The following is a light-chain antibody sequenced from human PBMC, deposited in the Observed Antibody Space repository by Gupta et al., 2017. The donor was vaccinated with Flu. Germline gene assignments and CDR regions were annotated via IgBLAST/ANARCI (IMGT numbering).Light chain of an antibody. CDR1: SSNIGNNH. CDR2: RNN. Sequence: QSVLTQPSSASGPPGQRVTISCSGSSSNIGNNHVSWYQQLPGTAPKLLIERNNHRPSGVPDRFSGSKSGSSASLAISGLRAEDEADYYCATWDDSLSAVVFGGGTRLTVL. V-gene: IGLV1-47*01. J-gene: IGLJ2*01. CDR3: ATWDDSLSAVV.